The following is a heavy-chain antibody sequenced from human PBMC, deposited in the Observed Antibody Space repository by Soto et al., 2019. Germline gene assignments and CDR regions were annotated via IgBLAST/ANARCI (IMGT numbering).Heavy chain of an antibody. CDR1: GGSISNHY. D-gene: IGHD6-13*01. Sequence: QVQVQESGPGLVKPSETLSLTCTVSGGSISNHYWSWIRQSPGKGLEWIANIYHSGTTNYNLSLKGRVTISIDSSKNQVSLKLNSVTAADTAVYYCARGGYRTLAWFDHWGQGTLVTVSS. CDR2: IYHSGTT. CDR3: ARGGYRTLAWFDH. V-gene: IGHV4-59*11. J-gene: IGHJ5*02.